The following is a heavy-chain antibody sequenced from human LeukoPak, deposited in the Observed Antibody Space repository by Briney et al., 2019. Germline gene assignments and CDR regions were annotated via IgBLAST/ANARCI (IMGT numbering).Heavy chain of an antibody. Sequence: PGRSLRLSCAASGFTFSSYGMHWVRQAPGKGLEWVAVISYDGSNKYYADSVKGRSTISRDNSKNTLYLQMSSLRAEDTAVYYCAKSDWFDPWGQGTLVTVSS. CDR2: ISYDGSNK. J-gene: IGHJ5*02. CDR1: GFTFSSYG. V-gene: IGHV3-30*18. CDR3: AKSDWFDP.